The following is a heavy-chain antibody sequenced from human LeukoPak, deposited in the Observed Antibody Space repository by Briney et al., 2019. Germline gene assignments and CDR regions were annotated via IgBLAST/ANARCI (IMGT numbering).Heavy chain of an antibody. CDR2: ISNSGSTI. Sequence: PGGSLRLSCAASGFTFTDYYVNWIRQAPGKGLEWVSYISNSGSTIYYADSVRGRFTISRDYAKNSLYLQMNSLRAEDTAVYYCARQFGGGPSDYWGQGTLVTVSS. D-gene: IGHD3-16*01. CDR1: GFTFTDYY. CDR3: ARQFGGGPSDY. J-gene: IGHJ4*02. V-gene: IGHV3-11*01.